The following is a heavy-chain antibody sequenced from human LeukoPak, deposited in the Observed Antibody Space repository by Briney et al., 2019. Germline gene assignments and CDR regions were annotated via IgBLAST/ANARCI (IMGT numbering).Heavy chain of an antibody. Sequence: PGGSLRLSCAASGFTFSSYAMHWVRQAPGKGLEWVAVISYDGSNKYYADSVKGRFTISRDNSENTLYLQMNSLRAEDTAVYYCARGKRGSWYYYYYGMDVWGQGTTVTVSS. J-gene: IGHJ6*02. CDR2: ISYDGSNK. V-gene: IGHV3-30*04. CDR1: GFTFSSYA. D-gene: IGHD1-26*01. CDR3: ARGKRGSWYYYYYGMDV.